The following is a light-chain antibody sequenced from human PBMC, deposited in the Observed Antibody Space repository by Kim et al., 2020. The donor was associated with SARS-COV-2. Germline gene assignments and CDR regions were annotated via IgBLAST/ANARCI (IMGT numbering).Light chain of an antibody. CDR1: QSLLYSNGYNY. CDR3: FQSLQIPRT. Sequence: DIVMTQSPPSLPVTPGEPASISCRSSQSLLYSNGYNYLDWYLQKPGQSPQLLIYLGSNRASGVPDRFSGSGSGTFFTLKISRVEAEDVGVYYCFQSLQIPRTFGQGTKLEI. J-gene: IGKJ2*01. V-gene: IGKV2-28*01. CDR2: LGS.